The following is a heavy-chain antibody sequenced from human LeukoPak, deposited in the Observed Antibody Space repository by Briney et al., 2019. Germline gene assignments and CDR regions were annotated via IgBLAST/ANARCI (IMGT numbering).Heavy chain of an antibody. Sequence: GGSLRLSCAASGLTFSSYSMNWVRQAPGKGMEWVSSISSSSSYIYYADSVKGRFTISRDNAKNSLYLQMNSLRAEHTAVYYCARRGYGKAFDIWGQGTMVTVSS. V-gene: IGHV3-21*01. CDR3: ARRGYGKAFDI. J-gene: IGHJ3*02. CDR2: ISSSSSYI. CDR1: GLTFSSYS. D-gene: IGHD6-13*01.